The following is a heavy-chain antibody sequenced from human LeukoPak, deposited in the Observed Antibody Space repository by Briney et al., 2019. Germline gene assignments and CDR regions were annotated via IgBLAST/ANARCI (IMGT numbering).Heavy chain of an antibody. V-gene: IGHV3-21*01. CDR3: ARDSNSFLRRVNYFDY. D-gene: IGHD6-6*01. CDR1: GFTFSSYS. CDR2: ISSSSSYI. Sequence: KSGGSLRLSCAASGFTFSSYSMNWVRQAPGKGLEWVSSISSSSSYIYYADSVKGRFTISRDNAKNSLYLQMNSLRAEDTAVYYCARDSNSFLRRVNYFDYWGQGTLVTVSS. J-gene: IGHJ4*02.